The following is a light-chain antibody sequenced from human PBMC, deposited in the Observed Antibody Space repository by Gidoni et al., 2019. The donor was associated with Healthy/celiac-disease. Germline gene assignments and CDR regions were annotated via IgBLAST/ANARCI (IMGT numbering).Light chain of an antibody. CDR2: KAS. CDR3: QQYNSYSPYT. J-gene: IGKJ2*01. V-gene: IGKV1-5*03. CDR1: QSISSW. Sequence: DIQMTQSPSTLSASVGDSVTITCRASQSISSWLAWYQQKPGKAPKLLIYKASSLESGVPSRCSGSGSGTEFTLTISSRQPDDVATYYCQQYNSYSPYTFGQGTKLEIK.